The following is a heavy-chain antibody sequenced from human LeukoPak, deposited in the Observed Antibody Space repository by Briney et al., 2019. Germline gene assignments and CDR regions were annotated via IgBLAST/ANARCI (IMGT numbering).Heavy chain of an antibody. CDR3: ARSATGSGSYYGLDY. CDR2: INGGGGRT. J-gene: IGHJ4*02. Sequence: QAGGSLRLSCAASGFTFNNYAMSWVRQAPGKGLEWVSDINGGGGRTYYAVSVKGRFTISRDNSKNTLYLQMNSLRSEDTAVYYCARSATGSGSYYGLDYWGQGTLVTVSS. CDR1: GFTFNNYA. D-gene: IGHD1-26*01. V-gene: IGHV3-23*01.